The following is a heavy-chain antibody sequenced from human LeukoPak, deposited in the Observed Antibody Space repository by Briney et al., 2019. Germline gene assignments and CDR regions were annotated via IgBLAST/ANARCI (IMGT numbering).Heavy chain of an antibody. CDR3: ARDRAAGTLDF. CDR2: IQYSGTT. V-gene: IGHV4-59*01. D-gene: IGHD6-13*01. J-gene: IGHJ4*02. CDR1: SGSIIGYY. Sequence: PSETLSLTCPVSSGSIIGYYWAWIRQPPGKGLEWIGYIQYSGTTEYNPSLASRATISVDTAKDQFSLNLRSVTAADTAVYYCARDRAAGTLDFWGQGTLVTVSS.